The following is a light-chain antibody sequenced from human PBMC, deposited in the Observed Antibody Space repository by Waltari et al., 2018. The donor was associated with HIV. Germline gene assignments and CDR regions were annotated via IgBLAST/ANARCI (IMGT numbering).Light chain of an antibody. V-gene: IGKV3-15*01. CDR2: GAS. Sequence: EIVMTQSPATLSVSPGERATLSCRASRSIAGNFAWYQQEPGQAPRLLIYGASTRATGVPARFSGSGSETDFSLTISGLQSEDFAVYYCQQYGKSAPYTFGQGSKLEIK. CDR3: QQYGKSAPYT. J-gene: IGKJ2*01. CDR1: RSIAGN.